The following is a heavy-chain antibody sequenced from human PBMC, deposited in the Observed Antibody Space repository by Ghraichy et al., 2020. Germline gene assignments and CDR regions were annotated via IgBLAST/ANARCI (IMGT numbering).Heavy chain of an antibody. D-gene: IGHD1-1*01. J-gene: IGHJ3*02. CDR1: GFTVSSNY. CDR3: ARSPSYGGDNNDAFDI. Sequence: GGSLRLSCAASGFTVSSNYMSWVRQAPGKGREWVSVIYSGGSTFYADSVKGRFTISRDKSKNTLYLQMTSLRVEDTAVYYCARSPSYGGDNNDAFDIWGQGTMVTVSS. CDR2: IYSGGST. V-gene: IGHV3-66*01.